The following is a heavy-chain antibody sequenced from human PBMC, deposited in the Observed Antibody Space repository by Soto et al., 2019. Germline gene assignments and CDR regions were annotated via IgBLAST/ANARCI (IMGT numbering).Heavy chain of an antibody. CDR1: GFMFSTYA. D-gene: IGHD6-19*01. V-gene: IGHV3-30-3*01. Sequence: QVQLVESGGGVVQPGRSLRLSCAASGFMFSTYAMHWVRQAPGKGLEWVAVISYDGSDVYYGDSVKGRFTISRDNSRNTLYLEMNRLQPEDTAVFYCARDQGRTVTRGDWFDPWGQGTLVTVSS. CDR2: ISYDGSDV. J-gene: IGHJ5*02. CDR3: ARDQGRTVTRGDWFDP.